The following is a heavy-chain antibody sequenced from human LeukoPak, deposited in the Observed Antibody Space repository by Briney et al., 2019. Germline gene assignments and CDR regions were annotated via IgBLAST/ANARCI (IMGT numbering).Heavy chain of an antibody. J-gene: IGHJ5*02. CDR3: ARHTLRDGYNYRVFDP. D-gene: IGHD5-24*01. CDR1: GGSISSSSYY. V-gene: IGHV4-39*01. Sequence: SETLSLTCTVSGGSISSSSYYWGWIRQPPGKGLEWIGSIYYSGSTYYNPSLKSRVTISVDTSKNQSSLKLSSVTAADTAVYYCARHTLRDGYNYRVFDPWGQGTLVTVSS. CDR2: IYYSGST.